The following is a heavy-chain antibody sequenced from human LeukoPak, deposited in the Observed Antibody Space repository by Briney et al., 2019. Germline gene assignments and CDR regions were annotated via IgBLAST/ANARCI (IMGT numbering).Heavy chain of an antibody. V-gene: IGHV3-21*01. Sequence: GGSLRLSCAASGFTFSSYSMNWVRQAPGKGLEWVSSISSSSSYIYYADSVKGRFTISKDNAKNSLYLQMNSLRAKDTAVYYCARVGYGDHDAFDIWGQGTMVTVSS. J-gene: IGHJ3*02. CDR1: GFTFSSYS. CDR2: ISSSSSYI. D-gene: IGHD4-17*01. CDR3: ARVGYGDHDAFDI.